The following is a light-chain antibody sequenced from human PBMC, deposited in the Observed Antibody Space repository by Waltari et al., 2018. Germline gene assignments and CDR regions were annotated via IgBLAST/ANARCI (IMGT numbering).Light chain of an antibody. Sequence: QSALTQPRSVSGSPGQSVTISCTGSSSDVGGYIPVSWYQQHPGKAPKLIIYDVDKRPSGVPDRFSGSRSGNTASLTISGLQAEDETDYYCCSFAGRYTLLFGGGTKLTVL. V-gene: IGLV2-11*01. CDR3: CSFAGRYTLL. CDR1: SSDVGGYIP. J-gene: IGLJ3*02. CDR2: DVD.